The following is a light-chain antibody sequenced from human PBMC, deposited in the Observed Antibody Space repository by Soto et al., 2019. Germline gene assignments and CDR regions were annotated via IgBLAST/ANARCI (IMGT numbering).Light chain of an antibody. CDR3: CSYAGSGTLV. V-gene: IGLV2-23*01. CDR1: SSDVGNYNL. CDR2: EDF. Sequence: QSVLTQPASVSGSPGQSITISCSGTSSDVGNYNLVSWYQDHPGKAPKLIIYEDFKRPSGISNRFSGSKSGNTASLTISGLHGDDEANYYCCSYAGSGTLVFGGGTKVTVL. J-gene: IGLJ3*02.